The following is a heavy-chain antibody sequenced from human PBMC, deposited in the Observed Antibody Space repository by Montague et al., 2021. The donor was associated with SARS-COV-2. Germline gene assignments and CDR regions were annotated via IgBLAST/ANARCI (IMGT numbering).Heavy chain of an antibody. CDR2: ISTSAYTT. D-gene: IGHD3-16*02. V-gene: IGHV3-48*03. J-gene: IGHJ3*02. Sequence: SLRLSCAASGFTFSNYDMNWVRQAPGKGPEWISYISTSAYTTSYAGSVKGRFTISRDNGKNSLYLQMSSLRVEDTAVYYCTGDYRSIVGDGLDIWGQGTKVTVSS. CDR3: TGDYRSIVGDGLDI. CDR1: GFTFSNYD.